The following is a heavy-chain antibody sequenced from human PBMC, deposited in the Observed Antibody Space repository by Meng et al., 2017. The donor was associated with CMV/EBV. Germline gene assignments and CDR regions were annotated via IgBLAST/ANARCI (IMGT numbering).Heavy chain of an antibody. CDR2: INHSGST. Sequence: QVRRQRWGLGLLETSAPLLRKWPLSGWSFSGYYLSWIRQPPGKGLEWIGDINHSGSTNYNPSLTSRVTISVDTSKNQFSLKLSSVTAADTAVYYCARGGNWFDPWGQGTLVTVSS. CDR1: GWSFSGYY. V-gene: IGHV4-34*01. CDR3: ARGGNWFDP. J-gene: IGHJ5*02.